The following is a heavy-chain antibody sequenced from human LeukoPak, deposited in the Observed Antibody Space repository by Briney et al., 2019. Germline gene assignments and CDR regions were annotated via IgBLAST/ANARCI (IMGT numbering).Heavy chain of an antibody. V-gene: IGHV3-7*01. CDR1: GFTFSSYG. CDR3: ATENNMAL. J-gene: IGHJ4*02. CDR2: IKQDGNDK. D-gene: IGHD1/OR15-1a*01. Sequence: GGSLRLSCAASGFTFSSYGMHWVRQAPGKGLEWVANIKQDGNDKYYMDSVKSRFTISRDNAKNSLYLQMNSLRAEDAAVYYCATENNMALWGQGTLVTVSS.